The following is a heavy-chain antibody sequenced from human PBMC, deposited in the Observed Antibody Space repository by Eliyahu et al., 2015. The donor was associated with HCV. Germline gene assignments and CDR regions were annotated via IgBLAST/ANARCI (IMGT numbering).Heavy chain of an antibody. CDR3: ARDQGRHYYYYMDV. Sequence: QVQLVESGGGVVQPGRSLRLSCAASGFTFSSYAMHWVRQAPGKGLEWVAVISYDGSNKYYADSVKGRFTISRDNSKNTLYLQMNSLRAEDTAVYYCARDQGRHYYYYMDVWGKGTTVTVSS. J-gene: IGHJ6*03. CDR2: ISYDGSNK. CDR1: GFTFSSYA. V-gene: IGHV3-30-3*01.